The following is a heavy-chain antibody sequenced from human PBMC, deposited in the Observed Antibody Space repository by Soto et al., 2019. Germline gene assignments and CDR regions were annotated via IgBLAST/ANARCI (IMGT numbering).Heavy chain of an antibody. J-gene: IGHJ6*02. CDR2: INPNSGGT. Sequence: ASVKVSCKASGYTFTGYYMHWVRQAPGQGLEWMGWINPNSGGTNYAQKFQGRVTMTRDTSISTAYMELSRLRSDDTAVYYCARSSSPFGYYYGMDVWGQGTTVTV. D-gene: IGHD6-6*01. CDR3: ARSSSPFGYYYGMDV. V-gene: IGHV1-2*02. CDR1: GYTFTGYY.